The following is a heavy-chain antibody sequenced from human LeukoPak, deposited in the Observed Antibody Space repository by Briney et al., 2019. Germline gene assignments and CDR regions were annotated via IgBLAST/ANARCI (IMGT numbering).Heavy chain of an antibody. CDR2: IYHSGST. V-gene: IGHV4-4*02. D-gene: IGHD2-21*02. CDR3: AREHIVVVTATNWFDP. J-gene: IGHJ5*02. CDR1: GGSISSSNW. Sequence: SETLSLTCAVSGGSISSSNWWSWVRQPPGKGLEWIGEIYHSGSTNYNPSLKSRVTISVDKSKNQFSLELSSVTAADTAVYYCAREHIVVVTATNWFDPWGQGTLVTVSS.